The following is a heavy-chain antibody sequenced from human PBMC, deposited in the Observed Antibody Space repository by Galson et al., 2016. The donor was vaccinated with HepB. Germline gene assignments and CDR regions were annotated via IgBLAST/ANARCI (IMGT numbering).Heavy chain of an antibody. D-gene: IGHD4-17*01. Sequence: SETLSLTCTVSGGSISSSSYYWGWIRQPPGKGLEWIGSFSYSGSTYYNPSLKSRVTISVDTSKNQFSLKLSSVTAADTAVYYCSRQRDYGDYEDWFFDLWGRGTLVTVSS. J-gene: IGHJ2*01. V-gene: IGHV4-39*01. CDR2: FSYSGST. CDR1: GGSISSSSYY. CDR3: SRQRDYGDYEDWFFDL.